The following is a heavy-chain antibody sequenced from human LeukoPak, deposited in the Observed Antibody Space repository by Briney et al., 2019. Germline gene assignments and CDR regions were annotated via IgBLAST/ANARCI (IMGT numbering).Heavy chain of an antibody. D-gene: IGHD3-10*01. J-gene: IGHJ4*02. V-gene: IGHV3-53*01. CDR1: GFTFSNYS. Sequence: GGSLRLSCAASGFTFSNYSMNWVRQTPGKGLEWVSVISAGGSTYYADSVKGRFTISRDNSKNTLYLQMNSLRADDTAVYYCAIGAYGSRRGRMDYWGQGTLVTVSS. CDR2: ISAGGST. CDR3: AIGAYGSRRGRMDY.